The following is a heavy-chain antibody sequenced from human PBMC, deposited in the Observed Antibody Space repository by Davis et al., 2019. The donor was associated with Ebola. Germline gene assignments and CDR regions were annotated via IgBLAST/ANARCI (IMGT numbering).Heavy chain of an antibody. CDR3: VKGGGLGLNFDY. CDR2: IWYDGSNK. V-gene: IGHV3-33*06. Sequence: GESLKISCAASGFTFSSYAMHWVRQAPGKGLEWVAVIWYDGSNKYYADSVKGRFTISRDNSKNTLDLQMNSLRAEDTAVYYCVKGGGLGLNFDYWGQGTLVTVSS. J-gene: IGHJ4*02. CDR1: GFTFSSYA. D-gene: IGHD6-19*01.